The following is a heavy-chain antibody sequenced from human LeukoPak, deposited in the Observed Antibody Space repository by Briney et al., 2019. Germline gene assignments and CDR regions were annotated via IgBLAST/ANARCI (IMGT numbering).Heavy chain of an antibody. V-gene: IGHV3-23*01. CDR3: AKDQYCSGGSCYSNYDY. J-gene: IGHJ4*02. Sequence: GGSLRLSCAASEITFSNYAMSWVRQAPGKGLEWVSAISGSGGSTYYADSVKGRFTISRDNSKNTLYLQMNSLRAEDTAVYYCAKDQYCSGGSCYSNYDYWGQGTLVTVSS. CDR1: EITFSNYA. D-gene: IGHD2-15*01. CDR2: ISGSGGST.